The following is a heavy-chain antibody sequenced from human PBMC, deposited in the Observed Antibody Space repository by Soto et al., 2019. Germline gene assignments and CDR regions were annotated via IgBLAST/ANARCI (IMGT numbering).Heavy chain of an antibody. CDR2: IIPILGIA. D-gene: IGHD2-15*01. V-gene: IGHV1-69*08. CDR1: GGTFSSYT. Sequence: QVQLVQSGAEVKKPGSSVKVSCKASGGTFSSYTISWVRQAPGQGREWMGRIIPILGIANYAQKFQGRVTITADKSTSTAYMELSSLRSEDTAVYYCARDRVVVAADDALAIWGQGTMVTVSS. J-gene: IGHJ3*02. CDR3: ARDRVVVAADDALAI.